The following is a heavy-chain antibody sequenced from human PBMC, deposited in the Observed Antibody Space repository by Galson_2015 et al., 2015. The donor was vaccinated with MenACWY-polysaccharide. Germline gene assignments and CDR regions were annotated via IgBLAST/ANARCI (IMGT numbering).Heavy chain of an antibody. V-gene: IGHV3-30*18. J-gene: IGHJ4*02. CDR1: GFTFSSYG. Sequence: SLRLSCAASGFTFSSYGMHWVRQAPGKGLEWVAVISYDGSNKYYADSVKGRFTISRDNSKNTLYLQMNSLRAEDTAVYYCAKDWVPGIAAAGTSRNWGQGTLVTVSS. CDR3: AKDWVPGIAAAGTSRN. D-gene: IGHD6-13*01. CDR2: ISYDGSNK.